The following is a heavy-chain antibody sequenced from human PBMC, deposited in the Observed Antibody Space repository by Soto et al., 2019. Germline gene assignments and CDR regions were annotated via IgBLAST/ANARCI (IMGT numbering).Heavy chain of an antibody. V-gene: IGHV3-33*01. J-gene: IGHJ4*02. D-gene: IGHD3-10*01. CDR2: IWYDGSNK. Sequence: QVQLVESGGGVVQPGRSLRLSCAASGFTFSSYGMHWVRQAPDKGLEWVAVIWYDGSNKYYADSVKGRFTISRDNSKNTLYLQMNSLRAEDTAVYYCARDRGAPVRVCDYWGQGTLVTVSS. CDR3: ARDRGAPVRVCDY. CDR1: GFTFSSYG.